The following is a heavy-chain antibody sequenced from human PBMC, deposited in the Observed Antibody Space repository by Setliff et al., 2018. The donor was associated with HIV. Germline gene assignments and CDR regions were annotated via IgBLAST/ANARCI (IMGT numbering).Heavy chain of an antibody. CDR3: ARRASADEVFEY. D-gene: IGHD2-2*01. V-gene: IGHV1-3*04. J-gene: IGHJ4*02. Sequence: ASVKVSCKASGYTFTCYSMHWVRQAPGQRLEWMGWLRTGTGDTFYAEKFQGRVTFTSDKSPNKAYMELRSLGSDDSAVYFCARRASADEVFEYWGQGTLVTVSS. CDR1: GYTFTCYS. CDR2: LRTGTGDT.